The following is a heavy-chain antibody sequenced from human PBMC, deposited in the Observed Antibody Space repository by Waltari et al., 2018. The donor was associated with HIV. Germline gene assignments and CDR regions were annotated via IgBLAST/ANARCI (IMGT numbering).Heavy chain of an antibody. Sequence: QVQLVESGGGVVQPGRSLRLSCEASGLIFSIYGMHWVRQAPGKGLEWVAVIWSDGSNKYYADSVKGRFTISRDNSKNTLYLQMNSLRAEDTAVYYCASAAGPSDNWGQGTLVTVSS. V-gene: IGHV3-33*01. CDR1: GLIFSIYG. D-gene: IGHD6-13*01. J-gene: IGHJ4*02. CDR3: ASAAGPSDN. CDR2: IWSDGSNK.